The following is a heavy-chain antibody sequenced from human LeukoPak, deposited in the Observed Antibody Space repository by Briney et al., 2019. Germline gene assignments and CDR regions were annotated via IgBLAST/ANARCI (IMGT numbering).Heavy chain of an antibody. Sequence: SETLSLTCTVSGGSISSYYWSWIRQPPGKGLEWIGYIYYSGSTNYNPSLKSRVTISVDTSKNQFSLKPSSVTAADTAVYYCARQREMATIIDYWGQGTLVTVSS. CDR1: GGSISSYY. CDR2: IYYSGST. D-gene: IGHD5-24*01. CDR3: ARQREMATIIDY. J-gene: IGHJ4*02. V-gene: IGHV4-59*08.